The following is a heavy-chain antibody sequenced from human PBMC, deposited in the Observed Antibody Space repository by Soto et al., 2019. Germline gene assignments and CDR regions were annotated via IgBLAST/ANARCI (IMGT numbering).Heavy chain of an antibody. CDR2: ISPDGSEK. J-gene: IGHJ4*02. D-gene: IGHD1-26*01. CDR1: GFTFGNHW. V-gene: IGHV3-7*01. CDR3: ATDLNWENF. Sequence: EVQLVESGGGLVQPGASLRLSCAVSGFTFGNHWMTWVRQAPGKGLEFLANISPDGSEKYYVDSVKGRFTISRDNTEKSLYLQMNSLRDEDTAVYSCATDLNWENFWGQGTLVTVSS.